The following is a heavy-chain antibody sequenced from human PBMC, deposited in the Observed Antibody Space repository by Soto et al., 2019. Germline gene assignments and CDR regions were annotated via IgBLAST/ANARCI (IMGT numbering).Heavy chain of an antibody. CDR2: ST. Sequence: SGPTLVNPTQTLTLTCTFSGFSLTTRGMTLGWIRQPPGKAPEWLALSTQYSPSLQSRLTFTEDTSKNQVVLTMTNMDPVDTATYYCTLRQDTSRGPIYWGQGIMVTVSS. CDR1: GFSLTTRGMT. CDR3: TLRQDTSRGPIY. D-gene: IGHD6-13*01. J-gene: IGHJ4*02. V-gene: IGHV2-5*01.